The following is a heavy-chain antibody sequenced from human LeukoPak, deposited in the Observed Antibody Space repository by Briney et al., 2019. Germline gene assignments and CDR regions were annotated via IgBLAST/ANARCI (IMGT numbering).Heavy chain of an antibody. CDR2: LYYSGSI. D-gene: IGHD4-17*01. V-gene: IGHV4-59*08. J-gene: IGHJ4*02. CDR1: GGSLSNYY. CDR3: ARQSRDGDYIAKLFDY. Sequence: PTETLSLTCTVSGGSLSNYYWSWIRQPPGKGLEWIGYLYYSGSINCNPSLKSRVTISVDMSKNQFSLQLSSVTAADTAVYYCARQSRDGDYIAKLFDYWGQGTLVTVSS.